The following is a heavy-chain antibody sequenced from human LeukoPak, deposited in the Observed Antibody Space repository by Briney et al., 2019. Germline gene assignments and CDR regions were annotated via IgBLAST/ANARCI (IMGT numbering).Heavy chain of an antibody. Sequence: GGSLSLSCTASGVILSNYAMHWARRPPGRGLEWVAVISFDGTNKYYGDSVEGRFSVSRDNSKNTLYLQMNSLRPDDTAMYYCATDYGDYDPIDYWGQGTLVSVSS. D-gene: IGHD4-17*01. CDR3: ATDYGDYDPIDY. V-gene: IGHV3-30*04. CDR1: GVILSNYA. J-gene: IGHJ4*02. CDR2: ISFDGTNK.